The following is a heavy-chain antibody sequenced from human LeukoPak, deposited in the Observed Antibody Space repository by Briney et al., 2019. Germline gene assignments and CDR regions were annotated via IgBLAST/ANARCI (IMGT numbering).Heavy chain of an antibody. Sequence: SETLSLTCTVSGGSVSSGSSFWSWIRQPPGKGLEWIGYIYHSGNTNYNPSLKSRVTISVDTSKSQLSLKLDSVTAADTAVYYCARDRNYYDSSGYYFANWGQGTLVTVSS. CDR3: ARDRNYYDSSGYYFAN. CDR2: IYHSGNT. D-gene: IGHD3-22*01. J-gene: IGHJ4*02. V-gene: IGHV4-61*01. CDR1: GGSVSSGSSF.